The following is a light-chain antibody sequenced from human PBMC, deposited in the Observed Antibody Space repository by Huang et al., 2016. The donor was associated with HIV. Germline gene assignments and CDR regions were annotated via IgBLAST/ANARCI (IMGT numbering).Light chain of an antibody. Sequence: DVVMTQTPLSLSVTPGQPASTHCKSRQSLLHSDGKTYLYWSFQKPGQSPQLLIYRVSSRFSGVSERFSGGGSGTDFTLKISRVEAEDVGTYYCLQGIFFPYSFGPGTKLELK. J-gene: IGKJ2*03. CDR1: QSLLHSDGKTY. CDR2: RVS. CDR3: LQGIFFPYS. V-gene: IGKV2-29*02.